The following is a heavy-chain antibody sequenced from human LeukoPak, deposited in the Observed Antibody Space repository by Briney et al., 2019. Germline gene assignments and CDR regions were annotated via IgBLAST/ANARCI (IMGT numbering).Heavy chain of an antibody. V-gene: IGHV1-18*04. CDR1: GYTVTSYG. Sequence: GASVKVSCKASGYTVTSYGISWVRQAPGQGLEWMGWMSAYNGNTNYAQKLQGRVTMTTDTSTSTAYMGLRSLRSDDTAVYYCPRDNKQWVVPFDYWGQGTLVTVS. CDR3: PRDNKQWVVPFDY. J-gene: IGHJ4*02. D-gene: IGHD6-19*01. CDR2: MSAYNGNT.